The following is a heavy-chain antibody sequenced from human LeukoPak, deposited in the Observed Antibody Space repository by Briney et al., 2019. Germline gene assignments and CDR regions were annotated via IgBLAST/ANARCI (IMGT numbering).Heavy chain of an antibody. Sequence: GGSLRLSCAASGFTFSNYAMTWVRQAPGKGLEWVSGISGGGGSTYFADFVKGRFTVSRDSSKNTLHLQMNSLRAEDTAVYYCARDIELSCWGQGTLVTVSS. CDR3: ARDIELSC. CDR2: ISGGGGST. V-gene: IGHV3-23*01. J-gene: IGHJ4*02. D-gene: IGHD1-26*01. CDR1: GFTFSNYA.